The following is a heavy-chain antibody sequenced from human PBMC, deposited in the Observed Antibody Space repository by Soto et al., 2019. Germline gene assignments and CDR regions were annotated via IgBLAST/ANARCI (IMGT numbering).Heavy chain of an antibody. D-gene: IGHD2-2*01. Sequence: ASVKVSCKVSGYTLTELSMHWVRQAPGKGLEWMGGFDPEDGETIYAQKFQGRVTMTEDTSTDTAYMELSSLRSEDTAVYYCATFPYCSSTSCYEPIDYWGQGTLVTVSS. CDR1: GYTLTELS. V-gene: IGHV1-24*01. CDR3: ATFPYCSSTSCYEPIDY. CDR2: FDPEDGET. J-gene: IGHJ4*02.